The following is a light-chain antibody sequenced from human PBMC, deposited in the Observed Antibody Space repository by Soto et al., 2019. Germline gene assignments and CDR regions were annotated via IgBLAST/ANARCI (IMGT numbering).Light chain of an antibody. V-gene: IGKV3-15*01. CDR3: QHYGSSPLT. Sequence: VMTQSPATLSVSPGEIATLSCRASQSVNSNLAWYQQKPGQAPRLLIYGASTRATGIPDRFSGSGSGTDFTLTISRVEPEDFAVFYCQHYGSSPLTFGGGTKVDIK. CDR1: QSVNSN. CDR2: GAS. J-gene: IGKJ4*01.